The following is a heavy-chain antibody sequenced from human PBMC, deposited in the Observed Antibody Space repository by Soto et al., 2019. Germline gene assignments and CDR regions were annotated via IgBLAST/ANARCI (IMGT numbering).Heavy chain of an antibody. D-gene: IGHD5-12*01. CDR3: AKGPTVYSGYVLDY. CDR2: ISGSGSYT. V-gene: IGHV3-23*01. J-gene: IGHJ4*02. Sequence: GGSLRLSCAGSGFTFSSYAMSWVRQAPGKGLEWVSAISGSGSYTFYADSVKGRFTISRDNSKNTLYLQMNSLRADDTAIYYCAKGPTVYSGYVLDYWGQGTLVTVSS. CDR1: GFTFSSYA.